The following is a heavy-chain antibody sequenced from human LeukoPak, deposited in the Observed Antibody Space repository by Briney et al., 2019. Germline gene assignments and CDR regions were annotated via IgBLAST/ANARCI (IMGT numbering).Heavy chain of an antibody. J-gene: IGHJ5*02. CDR1: GGSLSSGSSY. V-gene: IGHV4-31*03. Sequence: PSETLSLTCTVSGGSLSSGSSYWSWIRQHPGKGLEWIGYIFYTGSTYYNPSLNSRINISVVTSKNQFSLQLSSVTAADTAVYYCARGGLDILTGYYRPRYNWFDPWGQGTLVTVSS. CDR2: IFYTGST. CDR3: ARGGLDILTGYYRPRYNWFDP. D-gene: IGHD3-9*01.